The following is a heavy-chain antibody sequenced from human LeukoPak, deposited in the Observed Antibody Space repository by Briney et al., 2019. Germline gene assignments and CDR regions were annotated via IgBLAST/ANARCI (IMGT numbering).Heavy chain of an antibody. CDR2: INPNSGGT. V-gene: IGHV1-2*02. J-gene: IGHJ1*01. CDR3: ARDRHWQQLGERYFQH. D-gene: IGHD6-13*01. Sequence: ASVKVSCKASGYTFTGYYMHWVRQAPGQGLEWMGWINPNSGGTNYAQKFQGRVTMTRDTSISTAYMELSRLRSDDTAVYYCARDRHWQQLGERYFQHWGQGTLVTVSS. CDR1: GYTFTGYY.